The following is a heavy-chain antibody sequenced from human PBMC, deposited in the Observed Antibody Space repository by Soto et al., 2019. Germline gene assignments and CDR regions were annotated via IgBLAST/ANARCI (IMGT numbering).Heavy chain of an antibody. D-gene: IGHD3-3*01. CDR3: ARVLGSPDYDFWSGYNFDY. Sequence: PSETLSLTCTVSGGSISSGDYYWSWIRQPPGKGLEWIGYIYYSGSTYYNPSLKSRVTISVDTSKNQFSLKLSSVTAADTAVYYCARVLGSPDYDFWSGYNFDYWGQGTLVTVSS. V-gene: IGHV4-30-4*01. J-gene: IGHJ4*02. CDR2: IYYSGST. CDR1: GGSISSGDYY.